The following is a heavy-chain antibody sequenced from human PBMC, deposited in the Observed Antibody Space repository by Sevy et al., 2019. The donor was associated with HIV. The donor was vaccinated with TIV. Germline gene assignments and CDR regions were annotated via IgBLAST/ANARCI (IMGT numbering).Heavy chain of an antibody. J-gene: IGHJ4*02. D-gene: IGHD6-19*01. CDR3: AKEELSGFY. V-gene: IGHV3-23*01. CDR1: EFIFTSYA. Sequence: GGSLRLSCAASEFIFTSYAMSWVRQAPGKGLEWVSSISGSGGSTYYADSVKGRFTVSRDNSKNMLYLQMNSLRAEDTAVYYCAKEELSGFYWGQGTLVTVSS. CDR2: ISGSGGST.